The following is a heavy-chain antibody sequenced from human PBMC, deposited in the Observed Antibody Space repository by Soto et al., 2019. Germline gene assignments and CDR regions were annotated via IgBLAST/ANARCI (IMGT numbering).Heavy chain of an antibody. CDR3: ARHQSWGWGDAFDI. Sequence: QVQLQESGPGLVKPSETLSLTCAVFGYSISSYYWSWIRQPPGKGLEWIGYGHYSGNTNYNPSLKSRVTIWVDTSKNQFSLKLSSVTAADTAVYYCARHQSWGWGDAFDIWGQGTMVTVSS. CDR1: GYSISSYY. D-gene: IGHD7-27*01. J-gene: IGHJ3*02. CDR2: GHYSGNT. V-gene: IGHV4-59*01.